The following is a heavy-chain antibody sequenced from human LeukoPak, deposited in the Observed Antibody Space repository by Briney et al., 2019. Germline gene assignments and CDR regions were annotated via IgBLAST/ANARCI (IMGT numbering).Heavy chain of an antibody. CDR1: GFTFSNAW. CDR3: ATEDGYNPY. CDR2: IKSKIHGGTT. Sequence: PGGSLRLSCEASGFTFSNAWMNWVRQAPGKGLEWVGRIKSKIHGGTTDYAAPVKGRFTISRDDSKSTLYLQMNSLKIEDTAVYYCATEDGYNPYWGQGILVTVSS. D-gene: IGHD5-24*01. V-gene: IGHV3-15*01. J-gene: IGHJ4*02.